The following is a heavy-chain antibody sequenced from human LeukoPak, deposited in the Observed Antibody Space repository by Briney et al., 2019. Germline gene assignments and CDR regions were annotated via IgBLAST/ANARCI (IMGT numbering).Heavy chain of an antibody. CDR2: INPNSGGT. D-gene: IGHD3-9*01. CDR3: ARGGPYDILTGYYNVIDY. CDR1: GYTFTGYH. Sequence: ASVKVSCKASGYTFTGYHMHWVRQAPGQGLEWMGWINPNSGGTNYAQKFQGRVTMTRDTSISTAYMELSRLRSDDTAVYYCARGGPYDILTGYYNVIDYWGQGTLVTVSS. J-gene: IGHJ4*02. V-gene: IGHV1-2*02.